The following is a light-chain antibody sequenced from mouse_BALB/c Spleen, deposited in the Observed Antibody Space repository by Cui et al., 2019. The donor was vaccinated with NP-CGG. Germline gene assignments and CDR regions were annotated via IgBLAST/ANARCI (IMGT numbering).Light chain of an antibody. CDR1: TGAVTTSNY. V-gene: IGLV1*01. J-gene: IGLJ1*01. Sequence: QADLTQEPAPTTSPGETVTLTCRSSTGAVTTSNYANWVQEKPDHLFTGLIGGTNNRAPGVPARFSGSLIGDKAALTITGSQTEDEAIYFCALWYSNHWVFGGGTKLTVL. CDR2: GTN. CDR3: ALWYSNHWV.